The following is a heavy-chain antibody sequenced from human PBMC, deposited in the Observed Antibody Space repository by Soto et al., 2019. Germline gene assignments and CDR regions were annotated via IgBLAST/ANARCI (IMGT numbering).Heavy chain of an antibody. J-gene: IGHJ4*02. Sequence: QLVESGGGVVQPGRSLRLSCAASGFSFNKSSMHWVRQVPGKGLEWVAVISFDGSHKYYADSVKGRFTISRDNSKNTLYLQINSLSGEDTAVYYCARAETTVAPFDYWGQGTLVTVSS. V-gene: IGHV3-30-3*01. D-gene: IGHD1-1*01. CDR1: GFSFNKSS. CDR3: ARAETTVAPFDY. CDR2: ISFDGSHK.